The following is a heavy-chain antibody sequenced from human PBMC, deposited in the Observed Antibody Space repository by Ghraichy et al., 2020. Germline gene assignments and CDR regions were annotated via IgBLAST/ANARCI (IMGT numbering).Heavy chain of an antibody. CDR1: GYTFTGYY. CDR3: ARDLSGEGIAAAGPYYYYGMDV. Sequence: ASVKVSCKASGYTFTGYYMHWVRQAPGQGLEWMGWINPNSGGTNFAQKFQGRVTMNRDTSISTAYMELSRLRSDDTAVYYCARDLSGEGIAAAGPYYYYGMDVWGQWTTVTVSS. J-gene: IGHJ6*02. D-gene: IGHD6-13*01. V-gene: IGHV1-2*02. CDR2: INPNSGGT.